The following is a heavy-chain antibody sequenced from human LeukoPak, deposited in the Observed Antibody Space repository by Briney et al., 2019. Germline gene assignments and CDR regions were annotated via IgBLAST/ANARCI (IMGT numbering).Heavy chain of an antibody. Sequence: GGSLRLSCAASGFTFRSYEMNWVRQAPGKGLEWVAYISSSSSTIYYADSVKGRFTFSRDNAKNSLYLQMNSLRAEDTAVYYCARLGFTDSKIWFDPWGQGTLVTVSS. CDR3: ARLGFTDSKIWFDP. D-gene: IGHD3/OR15-3a*01. CDR2: ISSSSSTI. J-gene: IGHJ5*02. V-gene: IGHV3-48*03. CDR1: GFTFRSYE.